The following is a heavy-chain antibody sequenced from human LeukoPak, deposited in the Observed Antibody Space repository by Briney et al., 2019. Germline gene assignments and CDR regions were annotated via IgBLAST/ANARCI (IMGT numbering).Heavy chain of an antibody. V-gene: IGHV4-39*07. CDR3: VRGTLYRGWLYYLDF. D-gene: IGHD6-19*01. CDR1: GDSISLSFYY. CDR2: VYYSGTT. J-gene: IGHJ4*02. Sequence: SETLSLTCSVSGDSISLSFYYWVWIRQPPGKALKGIGSVYYSGTTSYNPSLKSRVTISVDMSKNHFSLRLRSVTAGDTAMYYCVRGTLYRGWLYYLDFWGKGSQVTVSS.